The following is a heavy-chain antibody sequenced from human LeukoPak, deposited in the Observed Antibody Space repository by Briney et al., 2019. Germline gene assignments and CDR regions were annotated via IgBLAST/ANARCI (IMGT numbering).Heavy chain of an antibody. V-gene: IGHV4-59*01. CDR2: IYYSGST. D-gene: IGHD4-17*01. Sequence: PSETLSLTCTVSGGSISRYYWSWTRQSPGKGLEWIGYIYYSGSTNYNPSLKSRVTISLDTSKNQFSLNLRSVTAADTAVYYCARDKNTATTHYGMDVWGQGTTVTVSS. J-gene: IGHJ6*02. CDR3: ARDKNTATTHYGMDV. CDR1: GGSISRYY.